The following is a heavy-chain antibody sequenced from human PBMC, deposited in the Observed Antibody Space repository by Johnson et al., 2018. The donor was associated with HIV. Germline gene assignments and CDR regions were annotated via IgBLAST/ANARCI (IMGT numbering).Heavy chain of an antibody. D-gene: IGHD6-6*01. CDR3: AKDPKRWEQLADAFDI. CDR1: GFIFSNYW. V-gene: IGHV3-7*01. J-gene: IGHJ3*02. CDR2: IKQDGSEE. Sequence: VQLVESGGGVVQPGGSLRLSCAACGFIFSNYWMSWVRQAPGKGLEWVANIKQDGSEEYYVDSVKGRFTISRDNSKNTLNLQMNSLRAEDTAVYYGAKDPKRWEQLADAFDIWGQGTMVTVSS.